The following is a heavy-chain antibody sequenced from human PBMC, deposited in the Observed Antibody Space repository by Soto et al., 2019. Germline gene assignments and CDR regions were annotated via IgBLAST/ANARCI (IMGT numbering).Heavy chain of an antibody. D-gene: IGHD2-15*01. CDR1: GFSLSTSGVG. CDR3: AHRRPRAAFDY. CDR2: IYWDDDK. V-gene: IGHV2-5*02. Sequence: QITLKESGPTLVKPTQTLTLTCSFSGFSLSTSGVGVGWIRQPPGKALEWLAVIYWDDDKRYSPSLKSRLTITKDTSKNQVVLIMTNMDPVDTATYHCAHRRPRAAFDYWGQGTLVTFSS. J-gene: IGHJ4*02.